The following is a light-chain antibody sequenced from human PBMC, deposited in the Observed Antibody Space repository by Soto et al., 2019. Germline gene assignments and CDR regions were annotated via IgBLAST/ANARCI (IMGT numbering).Light chain of an antibody. V-gene: IGKV1D-12*01. Sequence: DIQMTQSPSSVSASVGDRVTITCRAIQAISTWLAWYQQKPGKAPKLLIYAASNLQTGDPSRFSGSGSGTDFTLPISSLQPGDVATYYSQQANSFPRTFGQGTKVEIK. CDR2: AAS. CDR3: QQANSFPRT. J-gene: IGKJ1*01. CDR1: QAISTW.